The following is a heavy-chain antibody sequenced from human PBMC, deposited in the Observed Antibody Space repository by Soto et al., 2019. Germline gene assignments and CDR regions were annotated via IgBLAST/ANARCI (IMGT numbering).Heavy chain of an antibody. V-gene: IGHV3-30*18. Sequence: GGSLRLSCAASGFTFSSFGMHWVRQAPGKGLEWVALISYDGSNKCYADSVKGRFTISRDKSKNTLYLQMNSLRAEDTAVYYCAKDRGWSSADLDYWGQGTLVTVSS. CDR2: ISYDGSNK. CDR3: AKDRGWSSADLDY. J-gene: IGHJ4*02. CDR1: GFTFSSFG. D-gene: IGHD6-19*01.